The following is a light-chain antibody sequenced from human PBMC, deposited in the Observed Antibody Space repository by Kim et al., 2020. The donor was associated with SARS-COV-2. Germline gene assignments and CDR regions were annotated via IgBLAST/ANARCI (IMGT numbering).Light chain of an antibody. J-gene: IGKJ4*01. CDR3: QQSCTSPLLT. Sequence: DIHMTQCPSSLSASVGDSITITCRASQRITTYLNWYQQQPGKAPRLLIYAASSLQSGVPSRFRGSGSGTDFTLTINSLQPEDFATYYCQQSCTSPLLTFGGGPRLEI. CDR2: AAS. CDR1: QRITTY. V-gene: IGKV1-39*01.